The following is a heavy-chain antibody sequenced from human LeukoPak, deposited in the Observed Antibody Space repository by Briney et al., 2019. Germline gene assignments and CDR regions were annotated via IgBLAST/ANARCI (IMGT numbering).Heavy chain of an antibody. CDR3: ARDAPLLYYDILTGYTTEFDY. CDR2: ISSSSSYI. J-gene: IGHJ4*02. D-gene: IGHD3-9*01. Sequence: GGSLRLSCAASGFTFSSYSMNWVRQAPGKGLGWVSSISSSSSYIYYADSVKGRFTISRDNAKNSLHLQMNSLRAEDTAVYYCARDAPLLYYDILTGYTTEFDYWGQGTLVTVSS. V-gene: IGHV3-21*01. CDR1: GFTFSSYS.